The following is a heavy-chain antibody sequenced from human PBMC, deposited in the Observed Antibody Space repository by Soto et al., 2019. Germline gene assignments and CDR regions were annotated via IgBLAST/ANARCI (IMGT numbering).Heavy chain of an antibody. Sequence: EVQLLESGGGLVQPGGSLRLSCAASGFTFSSYAMSWVRQAPGKGLEWVSAISGSGGSTYYADSVNGRFTISRDNSKNTLYLQMNSLRAEDTAVYYCAKDRRDVSIVVVVAATYYYYGMDVWGQGTTVTVSS. CDR1: GFTFSSYA. J-gene: IGHJ6*02. D-gene: IGHD2-15*01. CDR2: ISGSGGST. V-gene: IGHV3-23*01. CDR3: AKDRRDVSIVVVVAATYYYYGMDV.